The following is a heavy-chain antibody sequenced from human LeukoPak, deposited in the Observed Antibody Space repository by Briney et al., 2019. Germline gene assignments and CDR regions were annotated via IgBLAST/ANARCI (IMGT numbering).Heavy chain of an antibody. V-gene: IGHV3-48*03. J-gene: IGHJ6*04. Sequence: GGSLRLSCAASGFTFSSYEMNWVRQAPGQGLEWVSYISSGGSTMYYADSVKVRFTTAKDNTKNSLYLQINSLRAEDTALYYCARQYCRGGSCYSSYYYYGMDVWSKGTTVTVSS. CDR3: ARQYCRGGSCYSSYYYYGMDV. D-gene: IGHD2-15*01. CDR2: ISSGGSTM. CDR1: GFTFSSYE.